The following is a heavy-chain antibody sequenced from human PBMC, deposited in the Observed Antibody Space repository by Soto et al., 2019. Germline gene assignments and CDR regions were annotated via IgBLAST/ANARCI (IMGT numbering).Heavy chain of an antibody. V-gene: IGHV1-69*08. CDR3: AKEVPGTRRSVV. D-gene: IGHD1-7*01. CDR1: GGTFSRYT. Sequence: QVQLVQSGAEVKKPGSSVKVSCMASGGTFSRYTFSWVRQAPGQGLEWMGTITPLLGLATYARKFQGRVTIIAGESTNTANMELSSLRSEDTAVYYCAKEVPGTRRSVVWGQGTLVTVSS. J-gene: IGHJ4*02. CDR2: ITPLLGLA.